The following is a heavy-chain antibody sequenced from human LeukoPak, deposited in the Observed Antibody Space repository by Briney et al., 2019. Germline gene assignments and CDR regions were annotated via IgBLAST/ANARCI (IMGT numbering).Heavy chain of an antibody. V-gene: IGHV3-23*01. CDR1: GFTFSTYA. D-gene: IGHD7-27*01. Sequence: GGSLRLSCVASGFTFSTYAMRWVRQSRGKGVEWVSSISGRGDSTYYPDCGRGRFTISRDNSRNTLYLELDSLRDEDTAVYYCTKRGRDWGPFDYWGQGTLVTVSS. CDR2: ISGRGDST. CDR3: TKRGRDWGPFDY. J-gene: IGHJ4*02.